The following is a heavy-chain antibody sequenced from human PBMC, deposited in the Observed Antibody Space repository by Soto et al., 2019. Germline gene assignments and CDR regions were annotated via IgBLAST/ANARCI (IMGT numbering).Heavy chain of an antibody. V-gene: IGHV2-5*04. CDR3: EYGPCFYFDSGGHKAGVFDI. CDR1: GFSLSTGGMG. Sequence: QITLKEAGPTLVRPTQTLTLTCTFSGFSLSTGGMGVGWIRQPPGKALEWLASIYWNDDKRYSPSLMNRLTIPKDTQKNRVFLTVTNMDQGDTGTYSCEYGPCFYFDSGGHKAGVFDIGGQGALVPVS. D-gene: IGHD3-22*01. CDR2: IYWNDDK. J-gene: IGHJ3*02.